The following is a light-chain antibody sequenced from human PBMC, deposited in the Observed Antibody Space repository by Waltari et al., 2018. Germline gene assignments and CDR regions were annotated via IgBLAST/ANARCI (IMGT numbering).Light chain of an antibody. Sequence: EIVMTQTPATLSVSPGERATLPCRASQSVSSNLAWYPQKPGQAPRLLIYDASTRDTGIPDRFSGSGSGTEFTLTISSLQSEDFAFYYCQQYNNWPPLTFGGGTKVEIK. CDR1: QSVSSN. V-gene: IGKV3-15*01. CDR2: DAS. J-gene: IGKJ4*01. CDR3: QQYNNWPPLT.